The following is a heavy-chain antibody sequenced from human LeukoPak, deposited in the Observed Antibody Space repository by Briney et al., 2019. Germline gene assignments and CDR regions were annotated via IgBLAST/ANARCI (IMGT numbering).Heavy chain of an antibody. CDR1: GGALRTHY. CDR3: ARGYGDYSYYYFDV. V-gene: IGHV4-59*11. Sequence: SETLSLTCTVSGGALRTHYWTWIRQPPGKGLEWIGYIYYSGSTDYNPSLRSQVTISLDMSKNQFSLKLASVTAADTAVYFCARGYGDYSYYYFDVWGKGTTVIVSS. D-gene: IGHD4-17*01. CDR2: IYYSGST. J-gene: IGHJ6*03.